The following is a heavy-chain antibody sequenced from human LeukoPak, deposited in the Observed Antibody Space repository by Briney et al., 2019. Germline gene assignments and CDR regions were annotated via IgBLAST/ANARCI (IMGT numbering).Heavy chain of an antibody. CDR3: ARHPLRHLLGHYYFDY. Sequence: SETLSLTCTVSGGSISSSSYYWGWIRQPPGKGLEWIGSIYYSGSTYYNPSLKSRVTISVDTSKNQFSLKLSSVTAADTAVYYCARHPLRHLLGHYYFDYWGQGTLVTVSS. D-gene: IGHD3-3*02. J-gene: IGHJ4*02. V-gene: IGHV4-39*01. CDR2: IYYSGST. CDR1: GGSISSSSYY.